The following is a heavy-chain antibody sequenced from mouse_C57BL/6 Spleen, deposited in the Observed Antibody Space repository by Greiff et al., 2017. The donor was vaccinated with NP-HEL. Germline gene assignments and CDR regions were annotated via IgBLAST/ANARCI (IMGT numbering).Heavy chain of an antibody. CDR2: IWRGGST. CDR3: AKNEISTVVAPYYAMDY. Sequence: QVQLQQSGPGLVQPSQSLSITCTVSGFSLTSYGVHWVRQSPGKGLEWLGVIWRGGSTDYNAAFMSRLSITKDNSKSQVFFKMNSLRTYDTAIYSCAKNEISTVVAPYYAMDYWGQGTSVTVSS. V-gene: IGHV2-5*01. J-gene: IGHJ4*01. CDR1: GFSLTSYG. D-gene: IGHD1-1*01.